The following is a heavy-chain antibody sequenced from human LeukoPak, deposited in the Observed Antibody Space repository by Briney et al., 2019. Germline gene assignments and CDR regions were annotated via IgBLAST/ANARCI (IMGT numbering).Heavy chain of an antibody. CDR1: GFTFNDYG. J-gene: IGHJ4*02. CDR2: INWNGGST. Sequence: GGSLRLSCAASGFTFNDYGMSWVRQAPGKGLEWVSGINWNGGSTGYVDSVKGRFIISRDNAKNSLYLQMNSLGAEDTAFYYCARNFGGGDSSGPYYWGQGTLVTVSS. D-gene: IGHD3-22*01. CDR3: ARNFGGGDSSGPYY. V-gene: IGHV3-20*04.